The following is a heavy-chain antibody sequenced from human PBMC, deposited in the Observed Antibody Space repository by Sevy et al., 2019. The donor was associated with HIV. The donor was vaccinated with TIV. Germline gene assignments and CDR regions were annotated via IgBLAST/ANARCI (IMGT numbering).Heavy chain of an antibody. CDR2: ISWNSGSM. CDR1: GFTFGNYA. CDR3: AKGVSGGNSGAAFDY. Sequence: GGSLRLSCAGSGFTFGNYAMYWVRQSPGKGLEWVSGISWNSGSMGYADAVEGRFTISRGNAKNSLHLEMNSLRPEDTALYYCAKGVSGGNSGAAFDYWGQGTRVTVSS. D-gene: IGHD2-15*01. J-gene: IGHJ4*02. V-gene: IGHV3-9*01.